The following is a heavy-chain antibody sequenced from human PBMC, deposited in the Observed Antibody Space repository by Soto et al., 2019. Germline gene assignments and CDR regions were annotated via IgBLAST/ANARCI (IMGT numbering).Heavy chain of an antibody. V-gene: IGHV4-30-4*01. CDR2: IYYSGST. D-gene: IGHD3-10*01. Sequence: QVQLQESGPGLVKPSQTLSLTCTVSGGSISSGDYYWSWSRQPPGKGLEWIGYIYYSGSTYYNPSLKTRVTISVDTSKNQFSLKLTSVTAADTAVYYCARVRGVTYFDYWGLGTLVTVSS. J-gene: IGHJ4*02. CDR3: ARVRGVTYFDY. CDR1: GGSISSGDYY.